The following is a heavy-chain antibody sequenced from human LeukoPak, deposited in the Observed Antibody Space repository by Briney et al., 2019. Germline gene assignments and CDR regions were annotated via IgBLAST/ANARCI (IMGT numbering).Heavy chain of an antibody. CDR3: AREYSSLEY. J-gene: IGHJ4*02. D-gene: IGHD6-13*01. CDR1: ADSISPYY. CDR2: INYSGTT. Sequence: SETLSLTCTVSADSISPYYWHWILQPPGKGLEWIGYINYSGTTDYNPSLKSRVTISVDTSKKQLFLRLRSMTAADTAVYYCAREYSSLEYWGQGTLVTVSS. V-gene: IGHV4-59*01.